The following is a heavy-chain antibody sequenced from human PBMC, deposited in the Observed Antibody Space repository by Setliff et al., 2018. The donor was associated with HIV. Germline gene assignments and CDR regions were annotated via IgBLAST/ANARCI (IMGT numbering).Heavy chain of an antibody. CDR1: GYTFTSYY. CDR3: ARDFGGYCSSMSCPGLFDP. J-gene: IGHJ5*02. D-gene: IGHD2-2*01. Sequence: ASVKVSCKASGYTFTSYYMHWVRQAPGQGLEWMGIINPSGGSTSYAQKFQGRDTMTRDTSTSTVYMELSSLRSEDTAVYYCARDFGGYCSSMSCPGLFDPWGQGTLVTVSS. V-gene: IGHV1-46*01. CDR2: INPSGGST.